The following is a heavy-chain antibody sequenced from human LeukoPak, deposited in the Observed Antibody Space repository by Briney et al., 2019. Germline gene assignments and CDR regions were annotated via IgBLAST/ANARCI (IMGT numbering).Heavy chain of an antibody. CDR1: GGSISSYY. CDR2: IYYSGST. CDR3: ARSSIGSSWYNDY. V-gene: IGHV4-59*08. D-gene: IGHD6-13*01. Sequence: SETLSLTCTVSGGSISSYYWSWIQQPPGKGLEWIGYIYYSGSTNYNPSLKSRVTISVDTSKNQFSLRLSSVTAADTAVYYCARSSIGSSWYNDYWGQGTLVTVSS. J-gene: IGHJ4*02.